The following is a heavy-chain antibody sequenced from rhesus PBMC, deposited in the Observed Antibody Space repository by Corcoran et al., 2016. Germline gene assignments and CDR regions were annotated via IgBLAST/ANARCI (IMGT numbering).Heavy chain of an antibody. J-gene: IGHJ4*01. V-gene: IGHV4-93*02. CDR2: IYGSGGRT. CDR3: ARPPYYEDDDWLLGWFDY. Sequence: QVQLQESGPAVVKPSETLSLTCPASGGSISSSNCWGWIRPSPGKGLNWIGSIYGSGGRTEYNPSLKSRVTISIDTSKNQFSLKLSSVTAADTAVYYCARPPYYEDDDWLLGWFDYWGQGVLVTVSS. D-gene: IGHD3-9*01. CDR1: GGSISSSNC.